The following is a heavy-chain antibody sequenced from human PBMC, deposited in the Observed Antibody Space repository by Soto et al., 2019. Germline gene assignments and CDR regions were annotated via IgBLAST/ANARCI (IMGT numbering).Heavy chain of an antibody. Sequence: ASVKVSCKASGYTFTSYAMHWVRQAPGQRLEWMGWINAGNGNTKYSQKFQGRVTITRDTSASTAYMELSSLRSEDTAVYYCARDLQPGMNYYYYYMDVWGKGTTVTVSS. CDR1: GYTFTSYA. D-gene: IGHD6-13*01. CDR3: ARDLQPGMNYYYYYMDV. V-gene: IGHV1-3*01. CDR2: INAGNGNT. J-gene: IGHJ6*03.